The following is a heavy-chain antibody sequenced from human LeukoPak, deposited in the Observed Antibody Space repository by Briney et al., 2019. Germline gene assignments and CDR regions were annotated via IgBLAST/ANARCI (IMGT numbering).Heavy chain of an antibody. CDR1: GGTFSSYA. Sequence: ASVKVSCKASGGTFSSYAISWVRQAPGQGLEWMGGIIPIFGTANYAQKFQGRVTITADESTSTAYMELSSLRSEDTAVYYCARNSWELQGRAFFDYWGQGTLVTVSS. CDR3: ARNSWELQGRAFFDY. D-gene: IGHD1-26*01. CDR2: IIPIFGTA. J-gene: IGHJ4*02. V-gene: IGHV1-69*13.